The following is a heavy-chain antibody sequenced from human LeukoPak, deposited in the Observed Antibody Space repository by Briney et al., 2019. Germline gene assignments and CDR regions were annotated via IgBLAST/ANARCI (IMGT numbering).Heavy chain of an antibody. CDR3: AREGWDTATMNDAFDI. CDR1: GYTFTSYG. D-gene: IGHD5-18*01. J-gene: IGHJ3*02. Sequence: ASVEVSCKASGYTFTSYGISWVRQAPGQGLEWMGWISAYNGNTNYAQKLQGRVTMTTDTSTSTAYMELRSLRSDDTAVYYCAREGWDTATMNDAFDIWGQGTMVTVSS. CDR2: ISAYNGNT. V-gene: IGHV1-18*01.